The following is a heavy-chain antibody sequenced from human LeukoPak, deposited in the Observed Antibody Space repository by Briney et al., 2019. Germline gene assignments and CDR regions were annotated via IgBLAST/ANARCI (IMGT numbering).Heavy chain of an antibody. D-gene: IGHD1-26*01. Sequence: ASVKVSCKASGYTFTGYYMHWVRQAPGQGLEWMGWINPNSGGTNYAQKFQGRVTMTRNTSISTAYMELSRLRSDDTAVYYCARPVGGSYTPGGYWGQGTLVTVSS. CDR2: INPNSGGT. V-gene: IGHV1-2*02. J-gene: IGHJ4*02. CDR3: ARPVGGSYTPGGY. CDR1: GYTFTGYY.